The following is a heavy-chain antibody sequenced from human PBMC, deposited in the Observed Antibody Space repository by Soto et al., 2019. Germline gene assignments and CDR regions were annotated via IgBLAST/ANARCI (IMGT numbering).Heavy chain of an antibody. J-gene: IGHJ1*01. CDR2: MNPNSANT. Sequence: ASVKVSCKASGYTFTSYDVNWVRQATGQGLEWMGWMNPNSANTGYAQKFQGRVTMTRNTSISTAYMELSSLRSEDTAVYYCVRGPPPAQYFQHWGQGTLVTVSS. CDR1: GYTFTSYD. V-gene: IGHV1-8*01. CDR3: VRGPPPAQYFQH.